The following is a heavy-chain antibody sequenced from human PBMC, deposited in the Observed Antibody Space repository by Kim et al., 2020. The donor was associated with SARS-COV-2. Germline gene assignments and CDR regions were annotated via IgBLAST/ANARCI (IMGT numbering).Heavy chain of an antibody. CDR1: GFTFNTYG. V-gene: IGHV3-48*02. CDR3: ATRMVTSFDY. D-gene: IGHD2-21*02. Sequence: GGSLRLSCAASGFTFNTYGIHWVRQAPGKGLEWISYITENGGGIFYAHSVKGRFTISRDNAKSSLYLRMNSLTDEDTAVYYCATRMVTSFDYWGQGTLVT. J-gene: IGHJ4*02. CDR2: ITENGGGI.